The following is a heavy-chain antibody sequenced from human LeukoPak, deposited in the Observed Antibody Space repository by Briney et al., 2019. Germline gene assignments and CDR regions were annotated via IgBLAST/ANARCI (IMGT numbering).Heavy chain of an antibody. Sequence: SETLSLTCTVSGGSISSYYWSWIRQPPGKGLEWIGYIHYSGSINYNPSLKSRVTISVDTSKNQFSLKLRSVTAADTAVYYCARYSGSYSGFDYWGQGTLVTVSS. V-gene: IGHV4-59*08. J-gene: IGHJ4*02. D-gene: IGHD1-26*01. CDR1: GGSISSYY. CDR3: ARYSGSYSGFDY. CDR2: IHYSGSI.